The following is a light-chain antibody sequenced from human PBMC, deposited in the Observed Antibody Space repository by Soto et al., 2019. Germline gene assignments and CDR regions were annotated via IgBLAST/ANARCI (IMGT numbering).Light chain of an antibody. J-gene: IGKJ4*01. Sequence: DIQMTQSPSTLSGSVGDRDTITCRASQSISSWFAGCQQKQGKAPTRLIYDAASWEGGVPSGLCGGGSGTEFILTISSLQPDDFATYYCQQYNSYSPSTFGGGTKVDIK. V-gene: IGKV1-5*01. CDR3: QQYNSYSPST. CDR2: DAA. CDR1: QSISSW.